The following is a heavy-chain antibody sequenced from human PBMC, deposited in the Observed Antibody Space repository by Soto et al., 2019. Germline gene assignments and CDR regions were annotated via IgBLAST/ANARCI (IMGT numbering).Heavy chain of an antibody. V-gene: IGHV1-69*08. J-gene: IGHJ4*02. CDR2: LIPILGIA. Sequence: QVQLVQSGAEVKKPGSSVKVSCKASGGTFSSYTISWVRQAPGQGLEWMGRLIPILGIANYAQKFQGRVTITEDTSTSTAYMQLSSLRSEYTAVYYCARDQGCSGYDYWGQGTLVTVSS. CDR3: ARDQGCSGYDY. D-gene: IGHD5-12*01. CDR1: GGTFSSYT.